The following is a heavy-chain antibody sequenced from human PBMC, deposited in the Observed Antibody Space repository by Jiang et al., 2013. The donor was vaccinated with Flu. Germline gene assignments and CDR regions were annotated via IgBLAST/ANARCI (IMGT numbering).Heavy chain of an antibody. J-gene: IGHJ4*02. D-gene: IGHD4-23*01. CDR1: GGSISSRSYY. Sequence: LLKPSETLSLTCTVSGGSISSRSYYWGWIRQPPGKGLEWIGSIFYSGNTLYNPSLKSRVITSVDTSENQFSLKLNSVTAADTAVYYCARHRWGVDYGGNPRVYYLDHWGQGTLVTVSS. V-gene: IGHV4-39*07. CDR3: ARHRWGVDYGGNPRVYYLDH. CDR2: IFYSGNT.